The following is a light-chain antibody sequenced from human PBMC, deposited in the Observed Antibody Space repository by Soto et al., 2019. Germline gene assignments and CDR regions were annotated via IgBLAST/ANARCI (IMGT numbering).Light chain of an antibody. CDR1: QNINSY. V-gene: IGKV3-11*01. CDR3: QQRRNWPLT. Sequence: EIVLTQSPATLSLSPGERATLSCRASQNINSYLAWYQQKPGQAPRLLIYDASNRATGIPARFSGSGSGTDFSLTISSLEPEDFAVYYCQQRRNWPLTFGQGTKVEIK. CDR2: DAS. J-gene: IGKJ1*01.